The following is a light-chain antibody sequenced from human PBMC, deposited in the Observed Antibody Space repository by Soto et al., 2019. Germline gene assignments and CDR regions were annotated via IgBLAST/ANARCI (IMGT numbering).Light chain of an antibody. CDR1: QSISSW. CDR3: LQHNSYPLT. CDR2: KAS. J-gene: IGKJ4*01. V-gene: IGKV1-5*03. Sequence: DIQMTQSPSILSASVGDRVTITCRASQSISSWLAWYQQKPGKAPNLLIHKASHLESGVPSRFSGSGSGTEFTLTISSLQPEDFATYYCLQHNSYPLTFGGGTKVDIK.